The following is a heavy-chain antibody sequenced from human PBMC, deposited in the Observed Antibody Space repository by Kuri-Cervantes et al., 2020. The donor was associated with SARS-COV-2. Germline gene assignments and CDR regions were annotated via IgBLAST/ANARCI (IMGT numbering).Heavy chain of an antibody. J-gene: IGHJ4*02. CDR2: ISGSGGST. CDR3: AKDRQWLVRYFDY. D-gene: IGHD6-19*01. V-gene: IGHV3-23*01. CDR1: GFTFNKYA. Sequence: LSLTCAASGFTFNKYAMSWVRQAPGKGLEWVSAISGSGGSTYYADSVKGRFTISRDNSKNTLYLQMTSLRAEDTAVYYCAKDRQWLVRYFDYWGQGTLVTVSS.